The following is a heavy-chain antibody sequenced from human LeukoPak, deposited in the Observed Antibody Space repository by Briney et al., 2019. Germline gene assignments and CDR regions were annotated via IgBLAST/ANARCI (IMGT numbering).Heavy chain of an antibody. J-gene: IGHJ5*02. Sequence: SETLSLTCAVYGGSFSGYYWSWIRQPPGKGLEWIGEINHSGSTNYNPSLKSRVTISVDTSKDQFSLKLSSVTAADTAVYYCARGYHGSGSYGSSYNWFDPWGQGTLVTVSS. CDR3: ARGYHGSGSYGSSYNWFDP. D-gene: IGHD3-10*01. CDR2: INHSGST. CDR1: GGSFSGYY. V-gene: IGHV4-34*01.